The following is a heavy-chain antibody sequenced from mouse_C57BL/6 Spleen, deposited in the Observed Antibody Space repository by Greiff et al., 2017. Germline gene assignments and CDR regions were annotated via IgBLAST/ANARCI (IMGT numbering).Heavy chain of an antibody. V-gene: IGHV1-72*01. J-gene: IGHJ1*03. CDR3: ATLYYGSSYGYFDV. Sequence: QVQLQQPGAELVKPGASVKLSCKASGYTFTSYWMHWVKQRPGRGLEWIGRIDPNSGCTKYNEKFKSKATLTVDKPSSTAYVQLSSLTSEDSAVYYCATLYYGSSYGYFDVWGTGTTVTVSS. CDR2: IDPNSGCT. CDR1: GYTFTSYW. D-gene: IGHD1-1*01.